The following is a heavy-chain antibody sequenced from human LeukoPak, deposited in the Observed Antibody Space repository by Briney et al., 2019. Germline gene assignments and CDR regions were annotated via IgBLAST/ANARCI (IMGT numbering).Heavy chain of an antibody. CDR2: ISGSGGST. V-gene: IGHV3-23*01. CDR3: ANEMKGYYFDY. Sequence: GGSLRLSCAASGFTFSTYAMTWVRQAPGKGLEWVSIISGSGGSTYYADSVKGRFTISRDKSKNTLYLQMNSLRAEDTAVYYCANEMKGYYFDYWGQGTLVTVSS. CDR1: GFTFSTYA. J-gene: IGHJ4*02.